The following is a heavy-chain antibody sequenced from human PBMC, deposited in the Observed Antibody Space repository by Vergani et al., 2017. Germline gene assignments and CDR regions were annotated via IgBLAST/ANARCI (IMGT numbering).Heavy chain of an antibody. CDR1: GGSFSGYY. J-gene: IGHJ2*01. CDR2: INHSGST. V-gene: IGHV4-34*01. CDR3: ARGDDWYFDL. Sequence: QVQLQESGPGLVKPSETLSLTCAVYGGSFSGYYWSWIRQPPGKGLEWIGEINHSGSTNYNPSLKSRVTISVDTSKNQFSLKLSSVTAADTAVYYCARGDDWYFDLWAVAPWSLSPQ.